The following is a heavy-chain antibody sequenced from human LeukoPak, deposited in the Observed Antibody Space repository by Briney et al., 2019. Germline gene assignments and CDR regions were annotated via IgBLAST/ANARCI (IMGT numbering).Heavy chain of an antibody. CDR3: GADLTMVRGVPRWFDP. CDR2: IVVGSGNT. J-gene: IGHJ5*02. CDR1: GFTFTSSA. D-gene: IGHD3-10*01. Sequence: SVKVSCKASGFTFTSSAMQRVRQARGQRLEWIGWIVVGSGNTNYAQKFQERVTITRDMSTSTTYMGLSSLRSEDTAVYYCGADLTMVRGVPRWFDPWGQGTLVTVSS. V-gene: IGHV1-58*02.